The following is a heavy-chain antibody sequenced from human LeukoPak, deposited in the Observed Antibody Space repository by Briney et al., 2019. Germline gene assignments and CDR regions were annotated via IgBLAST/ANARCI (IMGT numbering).Heavy chain of an antibody. Sequence: GGSLRLSCAASGFTFSNAWMSWVRQAPGKGLEWVGRIKSKTDGGTTDYAAPVKGRFTISRDDSKNTLYLQMNSLKTEDTAVYYCTTAVATYYDFWSGYYYFDYWGQGTLVTVS. D-gene: IGHD3-3*01. V-gene: IGHV3-15*01. CDR3: TTAVATYYDFWSGYYYFDY. CDR2: IKSKTDGGTT. J-gene: IGHJ4*02. CDR1: GFTFSNAW.